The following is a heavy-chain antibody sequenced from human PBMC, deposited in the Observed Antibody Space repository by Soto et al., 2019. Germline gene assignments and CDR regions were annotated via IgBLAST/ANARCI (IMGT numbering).Heavy chain of an antibody. CDR2: ISYDGSNK. J-gene: IGHJ6*03. D-gene: IGHD4-17*01. V-gene: IGHV3-30*18. CDR1: GFTFSSYG. Sequence: PGGSLRLSCAASGFTFSSYGMHWVRQAPGKGLEWVAVISYDGSNKYYADSVKGRFTISRDNSKNTLYLQMNSLRAEDTAVYYCAKDSTVGRYYYMDVWGKGTTVTVSS. CDR3: AKDSTVGRYYYMDV.